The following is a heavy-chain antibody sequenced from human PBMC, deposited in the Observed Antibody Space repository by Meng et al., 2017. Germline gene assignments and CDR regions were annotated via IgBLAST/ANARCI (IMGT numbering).Heavy chain of an antibody. CDR3: AAMTTVTSSDWYFDL. V-gene: IGHV3-48*03. CDR1: GFTFSSYE. J-gene: IGHJ2*01. D-gene: IGHD4-17*01. Sequence: GGSLRLSCAASGFTFSSYEMNWVRQAPGKGLEWVSYISSSGSTIYYADSVKGRFTISRDNAKNSLYLQMNSLRAEDTAVYYCAAMTTVTSSDWYFDLWGRGNLVNVSS. CDR2: ISSSGSTI.